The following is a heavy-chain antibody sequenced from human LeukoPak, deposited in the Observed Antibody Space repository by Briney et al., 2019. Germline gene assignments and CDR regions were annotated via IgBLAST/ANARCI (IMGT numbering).Heavy chain of an antibody. J-gene: IGHJ4*02. CDR3: ARELDYGDYGGFDY. CDR2: IYYSGST. Sequence: SETLSLTCTVSGGSISSGGYYWSGIRQHPGKGLEWIGYIYYSGSTYYNPSLKSRVTISVDTSKNQFSLKLSCVTAADTAVYYCARELDYGDYGGFDYWGQGTLVTVSS. V-gene: IGHV4-31*03. D-gene: IGHD4-17*01. CDR1: GGSISSGGYY.